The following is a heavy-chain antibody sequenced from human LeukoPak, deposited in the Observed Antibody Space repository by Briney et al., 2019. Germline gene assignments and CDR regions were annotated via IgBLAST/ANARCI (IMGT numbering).Heavy chain of an antibody. CDR1: GGSIRSYY. D-gene: IGHD3-22*01. J-gene: IGHJ4*02. CDR3: ARAARGYLYYFDY. CDR2: IYYSGST. Sequence: SETLSLTCTVSGGSIRSYYWSWIRQPPGKGLEWIGYIYYSGSTYYNPSLKSRVAMSLDTSKNQFSLKLSSVTAADTAVYYCARAARGYLYYFDYWGQGTLVTVSS. V-gene: IGHV4-59*12.